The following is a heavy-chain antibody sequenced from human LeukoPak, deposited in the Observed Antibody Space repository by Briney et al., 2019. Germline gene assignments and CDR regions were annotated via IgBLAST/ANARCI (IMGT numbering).Heavy chain of an antibody. CDR2: IYYSGST. CDR3: GSDNYNSSHNGHATIAVDTTKKQYSLKLSSVKAADTAVDDCAREYSSYDRDIGYFDL. Sequence: PSETLSLTCAVSGGSISSYYWSWIRQPPGKGLEWIGDIYYSGSTNYNPSLKSRDTISVDTSKNQFSLQLSSVTAADTAVLYGGSDNYNSSHNGHATIAVDTTKKQYSLKLSSVKAADTAVDDCAREYSSYDRDIGYFDLCGRGTRVTVS. CDR1: GGSISSYY. V-gene: IGHV4-59*01. J-gene: IGHJ2*01. D-gene: IGHD6-19*01.